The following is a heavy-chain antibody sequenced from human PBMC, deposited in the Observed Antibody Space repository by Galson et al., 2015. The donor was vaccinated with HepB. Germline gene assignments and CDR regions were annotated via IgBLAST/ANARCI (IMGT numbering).Heavy chain of an antibody. CDR1: GFSLSNARMG. V-gene: IGHV2-70*04. J-gene: IGHJ3*02. D-gene: IGHD2-15*01. CDR3: ARIGSDCSGGSCYSDAFDI. Sequence: PALVKPTQTLTLTCTVSGFSLSNARMGVSWIRQPPGKAPEWLARIDWDDDKFYSTSLKTRLTISKDTSKNQVVLTMTNMDPVDTATYYCARIGSDCSGGSCYSDAFDIWGQGTMVTVSS. CDR2: IDWDDDK.